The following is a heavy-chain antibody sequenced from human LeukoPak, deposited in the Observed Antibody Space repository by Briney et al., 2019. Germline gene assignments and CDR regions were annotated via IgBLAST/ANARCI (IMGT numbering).Heavy chain of an antibody. D-gene: IGHD3-10*01. CDR3: ARAGELWFGELSPSFDY. J-gene: IGHJ4*02. V-gene: IGHV1-2*02. CDR1: GYTFTSYG. Sequence: ASVKVSCKASGYTFTSYGFSWGRKAPGQGLEWWGGITPNSGGTNYAQEFQGRVTMTRDTSISTAYMELSRLRSDDTAVYYCARAGELWFGELSPSFDYWGQGTLVTVSS. CDR2: ITPNSGGT.